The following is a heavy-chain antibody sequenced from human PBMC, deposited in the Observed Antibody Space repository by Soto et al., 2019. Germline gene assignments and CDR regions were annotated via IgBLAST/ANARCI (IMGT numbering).Heavy chain of an antibody. Sequence: PSETLSLTCSVYAAALNSGYYYWSWIRQVPGKGLEWIGHIYVTGAVDYNPSLRDRITISQDTSQRQFSLNLRLVTAADTAVYYCARLRIATNNYKWFDPWGQGTLVTVSS. CDR3: ARLRIATNNYKWFDP. J-gene: IGHJ5*02. CDR2: IYVTGAV. D-gene: IGHD2-21*01. CDR1: AAALNSGYYY. V-gene: IGHV4-31*03.